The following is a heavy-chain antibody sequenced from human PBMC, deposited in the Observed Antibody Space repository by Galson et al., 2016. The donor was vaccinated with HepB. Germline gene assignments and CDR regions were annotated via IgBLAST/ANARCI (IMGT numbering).Heavy chain of an antibody. D-gene: IGHD2-21*02. V-gene: IGHV4-4*02. CDR2: VHHIGSN. CDR1: GGSVNSSHW. CDR3: GRRWCLVRVVTSWVDP. Sequence: SETLSLTCDVSGGSVNSSHWWSWVRQSPDKGLEWIGEVHHIGSNNYNPFFKNRVTISLDKSKNQFSLILTSVTAADTAVYYCGRRWCLVRVVTSWVDPWGQGTLVTVSS. J-gene: IGHJ5*02.